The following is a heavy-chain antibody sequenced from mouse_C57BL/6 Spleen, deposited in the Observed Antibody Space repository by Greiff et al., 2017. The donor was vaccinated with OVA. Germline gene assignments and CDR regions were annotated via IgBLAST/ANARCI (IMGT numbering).Heavy chain of an antibody. CDR3: ARYRRAGDGDYFDY. CDR1: GFTFTDYY. V-gene: IGHV7-3*01. D-gene: IGHD3-1*01. CDR2: IRNKANGYTT. J-gene: IGHJ2*01. Sequence: EVKVVESGGGLVQPGGSLSLSCAASGFTFTDYYMSWVRQPPGKALEWLGFIRNKANGYTTEYSASVKGRFTISRDNSQSILYLQMNALRAEDSATYYCARYRRAGDGDYFDYWGQGTTLTVSS.